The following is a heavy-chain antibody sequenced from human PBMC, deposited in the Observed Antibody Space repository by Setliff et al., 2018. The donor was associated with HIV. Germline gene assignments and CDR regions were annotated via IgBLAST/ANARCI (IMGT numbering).Heavy chain of an antibody. D-gene: IGHD3-3*01. J-gene: IGHJ4*02. CDR1: GYTFTRYY. V-gene: IGHV1-46*01. Sequence: GASVKVSCKASGYTFTRYYMHWVRQAPGQGLEWMGMISPSGISTSYAQKFQGRVTMTRDTSTSTAYMELSSLRAEDTAIYYCARGVNFDYWGQGTLVTVSS. CDR2: ISPSGIST. CDR3: ARGVNFDY.